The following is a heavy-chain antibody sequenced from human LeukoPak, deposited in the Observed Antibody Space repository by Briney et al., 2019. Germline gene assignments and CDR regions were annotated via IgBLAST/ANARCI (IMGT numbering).Heavy chain of an antibody. CDR1: GSTFSSYE. CDR2: ISSSGSTI. V-gene: IGHV3-48*03. J-gene: IGHJ4*02. CDR3: ARDRSSGWSRVFDY. Sequence: GGSLRLSCAASGSTFSSYEMNWVRQAPGKGLEWVSYISSSGSTIYYADSVKGRFTISRDNAKNSLYLQMNSLRAEDTAVYYCARDRSSGWSRVFDYWGQGTLVTVSS. D-gene: IGHD6-19*01.